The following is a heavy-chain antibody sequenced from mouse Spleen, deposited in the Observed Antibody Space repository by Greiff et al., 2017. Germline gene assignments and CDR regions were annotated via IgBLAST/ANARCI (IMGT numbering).Heavy chain of an antibody. CDR3: AREGDSSGTEDDY. V-gene: IGHV1-64*01. CDR1: GYTFTSYW. Sequence: VQLQQSGAELVKPGASVKLSCKASGYTFTSYWMHWVKQRPGQGLEWIGMIHPNSGSTNYNEKFKSKATLTVDKSSSTAYMQLSSLTSEDSAVYYCAREGDSSGTEDDYWGQGTTLTVSS. J-gene: IGHJ2*01. CDR2: IHPNSGST. D-gene: IGHD3-2*01.